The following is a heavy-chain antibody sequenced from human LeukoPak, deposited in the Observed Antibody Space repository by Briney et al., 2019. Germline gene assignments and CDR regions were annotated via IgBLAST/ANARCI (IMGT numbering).Heavy chain of an antibody. V-gene: IGHV3-74*01. CDR3: AKDGLYYDFWSGSPAYYFDY. Sequence: PGGSLRLSCTTSEFTFSNYWMHWVRHDPGKGLVWVSRIDTDGTTTDYADSVKGRFTISRDNAKNTLYLQMNSLRAEDTAVYYCAKDGLYYDFWSGSPAYYFDYWSQGTLVTVSS. CDR1: EFTFSNYW. D-gene: IGHD3-3*01. J-gene: IGHJ4*02. CDR2: IDTDGTTT.